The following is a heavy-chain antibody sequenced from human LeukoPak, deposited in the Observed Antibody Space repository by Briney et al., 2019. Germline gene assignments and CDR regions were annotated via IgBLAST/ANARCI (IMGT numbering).Heavy chain of an antibody. J-gene: IGHJ3*02. Sequence: SETLSLTCTVSGGSISRYYWSWIRQPPGKGLEWIGYIYYSGSTNYNPSLKSRVTISVDTSKNQFSLKLSSVTAADTAVYYCARVAVVTARGAFDIWGQGTMVTVSS. CDR3: ARVAVVTARGAFDI. CDR2: IYYSGST. D-gene: IGHD2-21*02. CDR1: GGSISRYY. V-gene: IGHV4-59*01.